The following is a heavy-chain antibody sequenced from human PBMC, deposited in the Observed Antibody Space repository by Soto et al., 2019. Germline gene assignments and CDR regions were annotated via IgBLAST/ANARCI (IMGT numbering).Heavy chain of an antibody. Sequence: PSWTLALTCTVSCGSISSRDYYWGWIRQTPGKGLEWIGNIDYNGVTYYNPSLKSRVTVSKDTSKNQFSLKVASVTAAYTAIYYCGRVMIGTSRHTDSDYWGQGTQVTVSS. J-gene: IGHJ4*02. D-gene: IGHD2-8*01. CDR3: GRVMIGTSRHTDSDY. CDR2: IDYNGVT. V-gene: IGHV4-39*01. CDR1: CGSISSRDYY.